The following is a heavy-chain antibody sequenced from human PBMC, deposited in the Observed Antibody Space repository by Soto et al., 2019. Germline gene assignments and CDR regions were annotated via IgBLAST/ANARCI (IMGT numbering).Heavy chain of an antibody. J-gene: IGHJ5*02. D-gene: IGHD3-3*01. CDR2: IYYSGST. V-gene: IGHV4-59*01. CDR1: GGSISSYY. Sequence: PSETLSLTCTVSGGSISSYYWSWIRQPPGKGLEWIGYIYYSGSTNYNPSLKSRVTISVDTSKNQFSLKLSSVTAADTAVYYWASSYYVFWSGYMNGFDPWGKGTLATVS. CDR3: ASSYYVFWSGYMNGFDP.